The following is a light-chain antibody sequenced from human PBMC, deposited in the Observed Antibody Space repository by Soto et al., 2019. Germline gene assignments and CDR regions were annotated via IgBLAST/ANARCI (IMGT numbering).Light chain of an antibody. J-gene: IGKJ1*01. CDR2: GAS. CDR1: QGIGNY. CDR3: QVYNNGPPG. Sequence: DIQMTQSPSSLSASVGDRVTITCRASQGIGNYLAWYQHKPGKVPKLLIYGASTLQSRVPSRFSGGGSGTEFTLTISGLQIEDLATYYCQVYNNGPPGFGQGTKVDIK. V-gene: IGKV1-27*01.